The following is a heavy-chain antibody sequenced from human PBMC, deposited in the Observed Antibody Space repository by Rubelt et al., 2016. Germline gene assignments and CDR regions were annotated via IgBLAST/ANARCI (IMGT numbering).Heavy chain of an antibody. CDR1: GYTFTSYG. V-gene: IGHV1-18*01. J-gene: IGHJ5*02. Sequence: QVQLVQSGAEVKKPGASVKVSCKASGYTFTSYGISWVRQAPGQGLEWMGGISAYNGNTNYAQKVHGSGTMTTDPSTITAYIEPRSLRYDEPAVYYCASVMIPFGGVIEVGWFDPWGQGTLVTVSS. D-gene: IGHD3-16*02. CDR3: ASVMIPFGGVIEVGWFDP. CDR2: ISAYNGNT.